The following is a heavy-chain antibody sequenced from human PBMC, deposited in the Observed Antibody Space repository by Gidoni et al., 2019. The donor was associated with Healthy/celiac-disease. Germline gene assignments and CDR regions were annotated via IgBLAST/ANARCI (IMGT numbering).Heavy chain of an antibody. CDR3: ARGGNNYDFWSGYYLPFDY. V-gene: IGHV4-59*01. J-gene: IGHJ4*02. CDR1: GGSISSYY. CDR2: IYYSGST. D-gene: IGHD3-3*01. Sequence: QVQLQESGPGLVKPSETLSLTCTVSGGSISSYYWSWIRQPPGKGLEWIGYIYYSGSTNYNPSLKSRVTISVDTSKNQFSLKLSSVTAADTAVYYCARGGNNYDFWSGYYLPFDYWGQGTLVTVSS.